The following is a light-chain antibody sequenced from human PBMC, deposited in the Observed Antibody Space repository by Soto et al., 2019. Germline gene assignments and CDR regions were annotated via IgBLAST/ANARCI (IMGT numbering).Light chain of an antibody. V-gene: IGKV3-20*01. J-gene: IGKJ2*01. CDR1: QSLSGNY. Sequence: EIVLTQSPGTLSLSPGERATLSCRASQSLSGNYLAWYQQKPGQPPRLLIYGASSRATGIADRFSGSGSGTDFTPPISRLEPEDFAVYNCQQYGSSHMYTFGQGTKLEIK. CDR3: QQYGSSHMYT. CDR2: GAS.